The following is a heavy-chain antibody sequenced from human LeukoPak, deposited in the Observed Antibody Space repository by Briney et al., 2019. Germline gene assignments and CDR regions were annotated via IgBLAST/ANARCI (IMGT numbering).Heavy chain of an antibody. D-gene: IGHD5-12*01. CDR3: ARSCLIVDIVATIRARLGGNAFDI. V-gene: IGHV4-59*01. J-gene: IGHJ3*02. Sequence: SETLSLTCNVSGDSISSDYWSWIRQPPGKGLEWIGHIYYSGSTNYNPSLKSRVTISVDASKNHFSLKVSSVTAADTAVYYCARSCLIVDIVATIRARLGGNAFDIWGQGTMVIVSS. CDR2: IYYSGST. CDR1: GDSISSDY.